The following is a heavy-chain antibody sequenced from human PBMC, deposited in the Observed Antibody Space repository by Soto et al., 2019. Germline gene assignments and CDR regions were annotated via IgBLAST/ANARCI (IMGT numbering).Heavy chain of an antibody. Sequence: SGGSLRLSCRVSADTYSNYAMNWLRQAPGKVRHWVSSLGGGGGATYYAGSVKGRFIISRDKSKNTLYLLVNSLRAEDTALDYCAKQRADYGSGADTCYFDSWGQGALVTVS. CDR3: AKQRADYGSGADTCYFDS. J-gene: IGHJ4*02. CDR1: ADTYSNYA. CDR2: LGGGGGAT. D-gene: IGHD3-10*01. V-gene: IGHV3-23*01.